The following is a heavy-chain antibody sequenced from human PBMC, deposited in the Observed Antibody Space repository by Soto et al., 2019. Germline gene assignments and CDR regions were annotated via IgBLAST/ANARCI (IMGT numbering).Heavy chain of an antibody. D-gene: IGHD3-3*01. V-gene: IGHV2-5*01. CDR3: ARAYPYDLDH. CDR2: VFWNDDK. CDR1: GFSFGVSGVG. J-gene: IGHJ4*02. Sequence: QITLKESGPTLVKPTQTLTLTCTFSGFSFGVSGVGVGWIRQPPGRALEWLGLVFWNDDKRYSPSLESRLTLTKDTSNNQVVLTVTNLDPGDTGTYYCARAYPYDLDHWSQGTIVTVSS.